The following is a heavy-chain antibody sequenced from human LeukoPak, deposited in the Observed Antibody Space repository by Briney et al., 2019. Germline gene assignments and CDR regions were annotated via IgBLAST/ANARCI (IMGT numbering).Heavy chain of an antibody. J-gene: IGHJ3*02. V-gene: IGHV3-11*05. CDR2: ISTSGSYT. CDR1: GFIFSVHY. Sequence: PGGSLRLSCAASGFIFSVHYMTWIRQAPGKGLEWVSYISTSGSYTNYADSVKGRFTISRDNAKNSLYLQMNSLRADDTAMYYCAKEGYSGYYAFGIWGQGTMVTVSS. D-gene: IGHD5-12*01. CDR3: AKEGYSGYYAFGI.